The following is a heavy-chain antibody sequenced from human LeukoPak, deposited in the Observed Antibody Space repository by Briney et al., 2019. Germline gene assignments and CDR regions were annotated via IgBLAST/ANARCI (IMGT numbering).Heavy chain of an antibody. D-gene: IGHD6-19*01. J-gene: IGHJ4*02. CDR3: ARVQGGWSSNYFDY. Sequence: GGSLRLSCAASGFTFSDYQMTWIRQAPGKGLEWVSYISSSSSYTNYADSVKGRFTISRDNAKNSLYLQMNSLRADDTAVYYCARVQGGWSSNYFDYWGQGTLVTVSS. CDR1: GFTFSDYQ. V-gene: IGHV3-11*05. CDR2: ISSSSSYT.